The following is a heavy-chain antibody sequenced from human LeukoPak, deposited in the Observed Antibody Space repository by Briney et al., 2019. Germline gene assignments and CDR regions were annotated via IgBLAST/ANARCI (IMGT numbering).Heavy chain of an antibody. Sequence: GESLKISCQTSGYSFVTYGIVWVRQMPGKGLEWMGIIYPGDSDTRYSPSIQGQVTISADKSISTAYLQWSSLKASDTAMYFCARDSSPSAYQYYFDYWGQGTLVTVSS. V-gene: IGHV5-51*01. CDR1: GYSFVTYG. CDR2: IYPGDSDT. J-gene: IGHJ4*02. CDR3: ARDSSPSAYQYYFDY. D-gene: IGHD6-6*01.